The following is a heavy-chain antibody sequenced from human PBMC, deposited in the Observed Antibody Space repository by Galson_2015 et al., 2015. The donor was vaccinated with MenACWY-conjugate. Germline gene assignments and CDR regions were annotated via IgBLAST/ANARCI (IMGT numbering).Heavy chain of an antibody. CDR1: GFTSTNYA. J-gene: IGHJ4*02. CDR3: VREFPGSGYPDY. CDR2: VSSDGNKI. D-gene: IGHD5-18*01. V-gene: IGHV3-30*04. Sequence: SLRLSCAASGFTSTNYAMHWVRQAPGKGLEWVSFVSSDGNKIYNADSVKGRFTIPRDNSKDTLYLQMNGLRAEDTALYYCVREFPGSGYPDYWGQGTLVTVPS.